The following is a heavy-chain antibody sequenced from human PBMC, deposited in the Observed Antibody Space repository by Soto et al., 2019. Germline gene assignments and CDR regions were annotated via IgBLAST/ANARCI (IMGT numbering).Heavy chain of an antibody. CDR2: ISWKDEK. CDR3: AHRYGGNYYRWYFDS. J-gene: IGHJ4*02. V-gene: IGHV2-5*01. CDR1: GFSLSTSGAG. Sequence: QITLKESGPTLVKPTQTLTVTCTFSGFSLSTSGAGVGWIRQSPGKAPEWLALISWKDEKRYNPGLKSRLTITKDISKNQVVLTMTNLDPVDTATYFCAHRYGGNYYRWYFDSWGQGTLVTVSS. D-gene: IGHD1-26*01.